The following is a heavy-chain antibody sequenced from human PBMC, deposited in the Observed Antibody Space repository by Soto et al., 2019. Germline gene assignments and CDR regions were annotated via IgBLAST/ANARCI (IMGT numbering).Heavy chain of an antibody. J-gene: IGHJ3*02. CDR3: ARGGYSGYGYDAFDI. V-gene: IGHV3-13*01. D-gene: IGHD5-12*01. CDR2: IGTAGDT. CDR1: GFTFSSYD. Sequence: PGGSLRLSCAASGFTFSSYDMHWVRQATGKGLEWVSAIGTAGDTYYPGSVKGRFTISRENAKNSLYLQMNSLRAGDTAVYYCARGGYSGYGYDAFDIWGQGTMVTVSS.